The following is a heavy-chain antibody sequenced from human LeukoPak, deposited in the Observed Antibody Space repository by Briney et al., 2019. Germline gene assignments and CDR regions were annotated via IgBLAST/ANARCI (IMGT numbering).Heavy chain of an antibody. CDR1: GFTFSSYE. Sequence: GGSLRLSCAASGFTFSSYEMNWVRQAPGKGLEWVSYISSSGSTIYYADSVKGRFTISRDNAKNSLYLQMNSLRAEDTAVYYCARDQRITMVRGVIILRDYYYYMDVWGKGTTVTISS. CDR2: ISSSGSTI. V-gene: IGHV3-48*03. J-gene: IGHJ6*03. D-gene: IGHD3-10*01. CDR3: ARDQRITMVRGVIILRDYYYYMDV.